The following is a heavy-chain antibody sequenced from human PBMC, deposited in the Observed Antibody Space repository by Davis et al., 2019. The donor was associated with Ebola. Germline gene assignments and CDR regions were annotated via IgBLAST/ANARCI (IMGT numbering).Heavy chain of an antibody. CDR1: GDSVSSGG. CDR2: TYYNSKWYN. D-gene: IGHD5-18*01. Sequence: HSQTLSLTCAISGDSVSSGGWNWIRQSPSRGLEWLGRTYYNSKWYNEYAVSVKSRITINPDTSKNQFSLQLNSVTPEDTALYYCARGWLRVGMDVWGEGTTVTVSS. J-gene: IGHJ6*04. CDR3: ARGWLRVGMDV. V-gene: IGHV6-1*01.